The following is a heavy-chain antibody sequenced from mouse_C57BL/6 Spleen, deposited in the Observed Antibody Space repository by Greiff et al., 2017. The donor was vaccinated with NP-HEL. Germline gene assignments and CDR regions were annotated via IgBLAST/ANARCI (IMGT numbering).Heavy chain of an antibody. CDR3: AIYYDGYYVHYAMDY. CDR1: GYTFTSYW. Sequence: VKLKQPGAELVKPGASVKLSCKASGYTFTSYWMQWVKQRPGQGLEWIGEIDPSDGYTNYNPKFKGKATLTIDTASSTAYMQLSSLTSEDSAVYYGAIYYDGYYVHYAMDYWGQGTSVTVSA. J-gene: IGHJ4*01. D-gene: IGHD2-3*01. CDR2: IDPSDGYT. V-gene: IGHV1-50*01.